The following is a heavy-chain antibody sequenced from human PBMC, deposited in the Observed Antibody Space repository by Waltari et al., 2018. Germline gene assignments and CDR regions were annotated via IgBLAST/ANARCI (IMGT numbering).Heavy chain of an antibody. Sequence: EVQLVASGGGLVQPGGSLRLSCAASGFTFSRSWVRWVRQASGKGLEWVANIKQDGSEKYYVDSVKGRFTISRDNAKNSLYLQMNSLRAEDTAVYYCARDPKYYYYGMDVWGQGTTVTVSS. CDR1: GFTFSRSW. CDR2: IKQDGSEK. CDR3: ARDPKYYYYGMDV. J-gene: IGHJ6*02. V-gene: IGHV3-7*03.